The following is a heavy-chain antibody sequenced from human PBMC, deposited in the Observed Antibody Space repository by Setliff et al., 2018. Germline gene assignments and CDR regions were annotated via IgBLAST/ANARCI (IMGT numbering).Heavy chain of an antibody. CDR2: IYYSGST. CDR3: ARMSGFLYMEV. J-gene: IGHJ6*03. V-gene: IGHV4-59*01. CDR1: GGSISSYY. D-gene: IGHD3-3*01. Sequence: PSETLSLTCTVSGGSISSYYWSWIRQPPGKGLEWIGYIYYSGSTNYNPSLKSRVTISVDTSKNQFSLKLSSVTAADTAVYYCARMSGFLYMEVWGKGTTVTVSS.